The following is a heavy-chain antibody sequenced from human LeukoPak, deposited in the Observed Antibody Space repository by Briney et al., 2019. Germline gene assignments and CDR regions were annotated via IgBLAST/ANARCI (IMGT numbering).Heavy chain of an antibody. J-gene: IGHJ4*02. CDR3: AKSGSGKVDY. CDR2: ISGSGGNT. CDR1: GFTFSRSA. D-gene: IGHD3-10*01. V-gene: IGHV3-23*01. Sequence: GGSLRLSCAASGFTFSRSAMSWVRQAPGKGLEWVSNISGSGGNTYYADSVKGRFTVSRDNSKNTLFLQINSLRAEDTAIYYCAKSGSGKVDYWGQGTLVTVSS.